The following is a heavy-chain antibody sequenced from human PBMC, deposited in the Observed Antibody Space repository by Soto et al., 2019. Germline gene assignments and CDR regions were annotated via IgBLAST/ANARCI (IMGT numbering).Heavy chain of an antibody. J-gene: IGHJ5*02. CDR1: GGTFSSYT. V-gene: IGHV1-69*08. CDR2: IIPILGIA. Sequence: QVQLVQSGAEVKKPGSSVKVSCKASGGTFSSYTISWVRQAPGQGLEWMGRIIPILGIANYAQKFLGRDTNTEDKSTSTAYMELSSLRSEDTAVYYCARDFPLRVVVAATGNWFDPWGQGTLVTVSS. D-gene: IGHD2-15*01. CDR3: ARDFPLRVVVAATGNWFDP.